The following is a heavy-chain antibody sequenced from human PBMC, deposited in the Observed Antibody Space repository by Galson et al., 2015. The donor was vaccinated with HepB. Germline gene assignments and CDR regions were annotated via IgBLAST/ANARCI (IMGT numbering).Heavy chain of an antibody. Sequence: SLRLSCAASGFNFSNYAMFWVRQAPGEGLEWVALISFDGSNKYYEDSVKGRFTISRDSSKNTMYLQMNSLRSDDTAVYYCAKGRYQPRWGQGTLVTVSS. J-gene: IGHJ4*02. CDR3: AKGRYQPR. CDR2: ISFDGSNK. CDR1: GFNFSNYA. D-gene: IGHD2-2*01. V-gene: IGHV3-30*18.